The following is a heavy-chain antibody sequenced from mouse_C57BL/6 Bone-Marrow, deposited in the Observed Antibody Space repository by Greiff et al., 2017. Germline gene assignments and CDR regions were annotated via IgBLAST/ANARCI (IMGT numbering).Heavy chain of an antibody. CDR2: FHPYNDDT. Sequence: VQLQQSGAELVKPGASVKMSCKASGYTFTTYPIEWMKQNHGKSLEWIGNFHPYNDDTKYNEKFKGKATLTVEKSSSTVYLELSRLTSDDSAVYYCAIYYYGSSGYFDVWGTGTTVTVSS. V-gene: IGHV1-47*01. CDR3: AIYYYGSSGYFDV. CDR1: GYTFTTYP. D-gene: IGHD1-1*01. J-gene: IGHJ1*03.